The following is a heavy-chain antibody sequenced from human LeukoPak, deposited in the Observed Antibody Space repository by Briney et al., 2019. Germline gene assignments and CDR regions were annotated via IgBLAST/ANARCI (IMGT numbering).Heavy chain of an antibody. V-gene: IGHV4-39*07. Sequence: SETLSLTCTVSGGSISSSSYYWGWIRQPPGKGLEWIGSIYYSGSTNYNPSLKSRVTISVDTSKNQFSLKLSSVTAAGTAVYYCARGRVAATHFDYWGQGTLVTVSS. D-gene: IGHD2-15*01. CDR3: ARGRVAATHFDY. CDR2: IYYSGST. J-gene: IGHJ4*02. CDR1: GGSISSSSYY.